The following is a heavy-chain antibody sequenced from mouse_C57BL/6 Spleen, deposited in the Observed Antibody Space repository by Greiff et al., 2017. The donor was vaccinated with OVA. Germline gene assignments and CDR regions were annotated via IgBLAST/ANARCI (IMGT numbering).Heavy chain of an antibody. J-gene: IGHJ2*01. CDR3: ARPYDYDGGYFDY. Sequence: EVKVVESGGGLVKPGGSLKLSCAASGFTFSDYGMHWVRQAPEKGLEWVAYISSGSSTIYYADTVKGRFTISRDNAKNTLFLQMTSLRSEDTAMYYCARPYDYDGGYFDYWGQGTTLTVSS. D-gene: IGHD2-4*01. CDR1: GFTFSDYG. CDR2: ISSGSSTI. V-gene: IGHV5-17*01.